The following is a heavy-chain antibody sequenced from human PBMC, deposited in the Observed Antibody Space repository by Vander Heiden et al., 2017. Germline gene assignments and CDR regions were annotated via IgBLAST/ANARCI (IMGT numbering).Heavy chain of an antibody. CDR2: IYPGDSDT. D-gene: IGHD2-2*02. V-gene: IGHV5-51*01. CDR1: GHSFPSYW. J-gene: IGHJ6*02. CDR3: ARHHGVVPAAIPVGKSQYYYGMDV. Sequence: EVQLVQSGAEVQKPGESLKIPCKGSGHSFPSYWIGWVRQLPGKGLEWMGFIYPGDSDTRDSPSFQGQVTISADKSISTAYLQWSSLKASDTAMYYCARHHGVVPAAIPVGKSQYYYGMDVWGQGTTVTVSS.